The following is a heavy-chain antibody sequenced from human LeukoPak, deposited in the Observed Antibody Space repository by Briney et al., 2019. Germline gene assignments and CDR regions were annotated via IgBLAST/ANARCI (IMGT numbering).Heavy chain of an antibody. Sequence: EASVKVSCKASGYTFTGYYMHWVRQAPGQGLEWMGWINPNSGGTNYAQKFQGRVTMTRDTSISTAYMELSRLRTDDTAVYYCARAHTAGNYFDYWGQGTLVTVSS. CDR3: ARAHTAGNYFDY. CDR2: INPNSGGT. J-gene: IGHJ4*02. D-gene: IGHD4-17*01. CDR1: GYTFTGYY. V-gene: IGHV1-2*02.